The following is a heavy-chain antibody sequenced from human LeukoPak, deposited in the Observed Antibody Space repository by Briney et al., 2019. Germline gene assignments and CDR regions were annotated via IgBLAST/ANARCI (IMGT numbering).Heavy chain of an antibody. CDR1: GGTFSSYA. Sequence: SVKVSCKASGGTFSSYAISWVRQAPGQGLEWMGRIIPIFGTANYAQKFQGRVTITTDESTSTAYMELSSLRSEDTAVYYCARDRPHTVTPFLGAFDIWGQGAMVTVSS. CDR3: ARDRPHTVTPFLGAFDI. J-gene: IGHJ3*02. CDR2: IIPIFGTA. D-gene: IGHD4-17*01. V-gene: IGHV1-69*05.